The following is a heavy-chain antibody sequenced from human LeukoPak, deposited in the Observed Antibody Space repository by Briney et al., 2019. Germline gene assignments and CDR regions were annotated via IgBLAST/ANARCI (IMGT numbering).Heavy chain of an antibody. D-gene: IGHD2-8*01. CDR3: ARGYCTNGVCYTRFDY. CDR1: GYTFTGYY. Sequence: ASVKVSCKASGYTFTGYYMHWVRQAPGQGLEWMGWINPNSGGTNYAQKFQGRVTMTRDTSISTAYMELSRLRSDDTAVYYCARGYCTNGVCYTRFDYWGQGTLVTLSS. V-gene: IGHV1-2*02. CDR2: INPNSGGT. J-gene: IGHJ4*02.